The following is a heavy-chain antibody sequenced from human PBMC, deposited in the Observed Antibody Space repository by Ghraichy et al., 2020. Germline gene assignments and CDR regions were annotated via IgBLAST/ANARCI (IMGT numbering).Heavy chain of an antibody. CDR1: GFIFSPYG. D-gene: IGHD3-3*01. CDR2: ISYNGANK. Sequence: GGSLRLSCAASGFIFSPYGMHWVRQAPGKGLEWVAVISYNGANKYYADSVKGRFTISRDNSKSTLYLQMNSLRAEDTAVYYCANDGTRFLQWLSYNYWYFDLWGRGTLVSVSS. J-gene: IGHJ2*01. V-gene: IGHV3-30*18. CDR3: ANDGTRFLQWLSYNYWYFDL.